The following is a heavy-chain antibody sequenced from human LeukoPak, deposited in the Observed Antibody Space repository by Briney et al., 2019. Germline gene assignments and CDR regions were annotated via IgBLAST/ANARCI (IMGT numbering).Heavy chain of an antibody. CDR2: SNRNSIGT. CDR1: GYTFTGDY. D-gene: IGHD5-18*01. Sequence: ASVKVSCKASGYTFTGDYMHWVRQAPGQGLELMGLSNRNSIGTNYAQRFQSSVTMTRDTAISTAYMERSRLRSYEAAAYFCSRDGYSGFSYSYYSDYWGEGSLVTVYS. J-gene: IGHJ4*02. V-gene: IGHV1-2*02. CDR3: SRDGYSGFSYSYYSDY.